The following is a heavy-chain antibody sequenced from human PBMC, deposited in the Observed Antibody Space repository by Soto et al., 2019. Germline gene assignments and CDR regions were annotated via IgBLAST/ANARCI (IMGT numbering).Heavy chain of an antibody. CDR2: INAGIGNT. V-gene: IGHV1-3*01. J-gene: IGHJ4*02. CDR1: GYTFTSYA. D-gene: IGHD6-19*01. Sequence: ASVKVSCKASGYTFTSYAMHWVRQAPGQRLEWMGWINAGIGNTKYSQKFQGRVTITRDTSASTAYMELSSLRSEDTAVYYCARGGISIAVAGTGDYWGQGTLVTVSS. CDR3: ARGGISIAVAGTGDY.